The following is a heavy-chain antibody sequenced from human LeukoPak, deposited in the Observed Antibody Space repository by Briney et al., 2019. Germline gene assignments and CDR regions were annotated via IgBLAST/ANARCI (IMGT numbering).Heavy chain of an antibody. D-gene: IGHD3-3*01. Sequence: ASVKVSCKASGYTFTSYGISWVRQAPGQGLEWMGWISAYNGNTNYAQKLQGRVTMTTDTSTSTAYMELRSLRSDDTAVYYCARDVLRFLEWLLPSGDYYYSMDVWGQGTTVTVSS. V-gene: IGHV1-18*01. CDR3: ARDVLRFLEWLLPSGDYYYSMDV. J-gene: IGHJ6*02. CDR2: ISAYNGNT. CDR1: GYTFTSYG.